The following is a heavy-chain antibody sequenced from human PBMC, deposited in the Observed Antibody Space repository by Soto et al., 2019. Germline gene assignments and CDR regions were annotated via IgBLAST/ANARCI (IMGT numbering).Heavy chain of an antibody. CDR1: GFTFSTYA. CDR2: ISGSGAST. D-gene: IGHD5-18*01. J-gene: IGHJ5*02. Sequence: EVQLLESGGGLVQPGGSLRLSCAASGFTFSTYAMSWVRQAPGKGLEWVSTISGSGASTYYADSVKGRFTISRDSSKNTLYVQMNSLRAEDTAVYYCAKGGYSSWFDPWGQGTLVTVSS. V-gene: IGHV3-23*01. CDR3: AKGGYSSWFDP.